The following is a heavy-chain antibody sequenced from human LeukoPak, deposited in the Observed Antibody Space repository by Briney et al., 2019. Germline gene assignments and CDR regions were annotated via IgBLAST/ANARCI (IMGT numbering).Heavy chain of an antibody. D-gene: IGHD3-10*01. J-gene: IGHJ4*02. CDR2: ISAYNGDT. CDR1: GYTFNNNG. CDR3: ARDGRFGELFDY. V-gene: IGHV1-18*01. Sequence: ASVKVSCKASGYTFNNNGISWVRQAPGQGLEWVGWISAYNGDTNCAQKLQGRVTMTTDTSTSTAYMEVRSLRSDDTAVYYCARDGRFGELFDYWGQGTLVTVSS.